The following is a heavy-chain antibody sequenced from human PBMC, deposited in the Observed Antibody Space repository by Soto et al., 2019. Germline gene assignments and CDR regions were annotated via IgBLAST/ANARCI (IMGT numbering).Heavy chain of an antibody. CDR3: ARVAVAGMDYYYGMDV. J-gene: IGHJ6*02. V-gene: IGHV4-31*03. CDR2: IYYSGST. CDR1: GGSISSGGYY. D-gene: IGHD6-19*01. Sequence: QVQLQESGPGLVKPSQTLSLTCTVSGGSISSGGYYWSWIRQHPGKGLEWIGYIYYSGSTYYNPSLKSRVTISVDTSKNQFYLQLSSVTAADTAVYYCARVAVAGMDYYYGMDVWGQGTTVTVSS.